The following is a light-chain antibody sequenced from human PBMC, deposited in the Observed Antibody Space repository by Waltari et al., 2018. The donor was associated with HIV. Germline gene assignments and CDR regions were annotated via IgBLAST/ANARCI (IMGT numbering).Light chain of an antibody. CDR3: AAWDDTLTVV. J-gene: IGLJ2*01. CDR1: SSNIGTNY. V-gene: IGLV1-47*01. Sequence: QSVLTQPPSASGTPGQSVTISCSGTSSNIGTNYVYWYQQFPGTAPKLLIYRNNKRPSGVPDRFSGSKSGTSASLDISGLRSDDEAKYYCAAWDDTLTVVFGGGTKLTVL. CDR2: RNN.